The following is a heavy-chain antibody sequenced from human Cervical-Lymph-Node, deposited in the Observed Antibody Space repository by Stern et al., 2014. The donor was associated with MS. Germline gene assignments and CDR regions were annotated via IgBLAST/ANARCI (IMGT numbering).Heavy chain of an antibody. CDR2: INTNTGNP. D-gene: IGHD6-13*01. J-gene: IGHJ6*02. CDR3: ARGISDSSSWYGYYYYGMDV. V-gene: IGHV7-4-1*02. CDR1: GYTFTSYA. Sequence: QVQLVESGSELKKPGASVKVSCKASGYTFTSYAMNWVRQAPGQGLEWMGWINTNTGNPTYAQGFTGRSVFSLDPSVSTAYLQISSLNAEDTAVYYCARGISDSSSWYGYYYYGMDVWGQGTTVTVSS.